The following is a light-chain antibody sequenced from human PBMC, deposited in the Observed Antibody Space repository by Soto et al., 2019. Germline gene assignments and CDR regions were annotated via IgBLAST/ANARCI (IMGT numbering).Light chain of an antibody. CDR2: DVS. CDR1: SSDVGGYNY. CDR3: YSYTTSSTYV. Sequence: QSALTQPASVSGSPGQSLTISCTGTSSDVGGYNYVSWYQQHPPKAPKLMIYDVSNRPSGFSDRFSGSKSGNTASLTISGLQAEDEADYYCYSYTTSSTYVFGTGTKVTVL. J-gene: IGLJ1*01. V-gene: IGLV2-14*01.